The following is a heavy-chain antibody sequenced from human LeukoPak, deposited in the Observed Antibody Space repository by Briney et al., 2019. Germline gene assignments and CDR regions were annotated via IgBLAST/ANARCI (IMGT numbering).Heavy chain of an antibody. CDR2: IIPIFGTA. V-gene: IGHV1-69*06. CDR3: GRGDYYDSSGCDY. Sequence: ASVKVSFKASVGTFISYAISWVRQAPGQGLEWMGRIIPIFGTANYAQKFQGRVTITADKSTSTAYMELSSLRSEDTAVYYCGRGDYYDSSGCDYWGQGTLVTVSS. CDR1: VGTFISYA. D-gene: IGHD3-22*01. J-gene: IGHJ4*02.